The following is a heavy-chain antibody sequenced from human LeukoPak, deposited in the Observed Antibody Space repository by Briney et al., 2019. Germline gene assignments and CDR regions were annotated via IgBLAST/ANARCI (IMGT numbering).Heavy chain of an antibody. CDR1: GFTFSSYS. D-gene: IGHD3-9*01. V-gene: IGHV3-21*01. Sequence: PGGSLRLSCAASGFTFSSYSMNWVRQAPGKGLEWVSSISSSSSYIYYADSVKGRFTISRDNSKNTLYLQMNSLRAEDTAVYYCAKATDYDILTGSYWGQGTLVTVSS. J-gene: IGHJ4*02. CDR2: ISSSSSYI. CDR3: AKATDYDILTGSY.